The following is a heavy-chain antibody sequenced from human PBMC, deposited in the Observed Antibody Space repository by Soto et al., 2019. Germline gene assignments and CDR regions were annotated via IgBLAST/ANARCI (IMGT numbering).Heavy chain of an antibody. Sequence: SETLSLTCTVSGGSISSYYWSWIRQPPGKGLEWIGYIYYSGSTNYNPSLKSRVTISVDTSKNQFSLKLSSVTAADTAVYYCARQANWNDFLFDYWGQGTLVTVSS. CDR2: IYYSGST. CDR1: GGSISSYY. D-gene: IGHD1-1*01. CDR3: ARQANWNDFLFDY. J-gene: IGHJ4*02. V-gene: IGHV4-59*08.